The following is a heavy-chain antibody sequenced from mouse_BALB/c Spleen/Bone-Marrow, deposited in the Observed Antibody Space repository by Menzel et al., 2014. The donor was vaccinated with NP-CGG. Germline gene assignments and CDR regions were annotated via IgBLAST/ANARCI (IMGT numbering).Heavy chain of an antibody. CDR3: AGNGNYGAWFAY. D-gene: IGHD2-1*01. V-gene: IGHV14-3*02. Sequence: VQLQQSGAELVKPGASVKLSCTASGFNIKDTCMHSVKQRPEQGLEWIGRIDPANGNTKYDPKFQGKATITANTSSNTAYLQLSSLTSEDTAVYYCAGNGNYGAWFAYWGQGTLVTVSA. CDR1: GFNIKDTC. J-gene: IGHJ3*01. CDR2: IDPANGNT.